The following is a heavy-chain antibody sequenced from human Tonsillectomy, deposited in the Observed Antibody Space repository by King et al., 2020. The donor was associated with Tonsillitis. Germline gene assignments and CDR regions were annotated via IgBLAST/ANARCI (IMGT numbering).Heavy chain of an antibody. CDR2: ISSDGSNR. CDR3: VRDRPTVAGHWHQNGLDA. V-gene: IGHV3-30*03. D-gene: IGHD6-19*01. Sequence: VQLVESGGGVVQPGRSLRLSCAVDGFIFYNYGMHWVRQAPGKGLEWVALISSDGSNRDYADSVQGRFTISRDNAKNTLSLQMTSLRPDDSGVYFCVRDRPTVAGHWHQNGLDAWGQGTTVTVSS. J-gene: IGHJ6*02. CDR1: GFIFYNYG.